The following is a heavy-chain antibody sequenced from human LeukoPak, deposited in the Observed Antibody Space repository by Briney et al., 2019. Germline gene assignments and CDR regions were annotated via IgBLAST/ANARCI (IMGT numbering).Heavy chain of an antibody. J-gene: IGHJ6*02. CDR1: GFTFSSYA. Sequence: GGSLRLSCAASGFTFSSYAMSWVRQAPGKGLEWVSAISGSGGSTYYADSVKGRFTISRDNSKNTLYLQMNSLRAEDTAVYYCAKDRGISKKYYYYYYGMDVWGQGTTVTVSS. D-gene: IGHD2-21*01. CDR2: ISGSGGST. CDR3: AKDRGISKKYYYYYYGMDV. V-gene: IGHV3-23*01.